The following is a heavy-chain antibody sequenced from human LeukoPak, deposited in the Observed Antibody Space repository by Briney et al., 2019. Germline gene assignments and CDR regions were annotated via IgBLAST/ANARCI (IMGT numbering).Heavy chain of an antibody. CDR2: INPNSGGT. J-gene: IGHJ6*02. Sequence: GASVKVSCKASGYTFTGYYMHWVRQAPGQGLEWMGWINPNSGGTNYAQKFQGRVTMTRDTSISTAYMELSRLRSDDTAVYYCARDLSQLDYGMDVWSQGTTVTVSS. CDR3: ARDLSQLDYGMDV. CDR1: GYTFTGYY. V-gene: IGHV1-2*02. D-gene: IGHD2-2*01.